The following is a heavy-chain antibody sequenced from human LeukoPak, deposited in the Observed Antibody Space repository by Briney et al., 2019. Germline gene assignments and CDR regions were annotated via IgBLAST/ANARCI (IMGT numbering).Heavy chain of an antibody. V-gene: IGHV4-4*07. Sequence: SETLSLTCTVSGGSISSYYWSWIRQPAGKGLEWIGRIYTGGSTNYNPSLKSRVTMSVDTSKNQFSLKLSSVTAADTAVHYCARTTEGGYSNGYFYYYYMDVWGKGTTVTISS. CDR2: IYTGGST. CDR3: ARTTEGGYSNGYFYYYYMDV. D-gene: IGHD4-11*01. CDR1: GGSISSYY. J-gene: IGHJ6*03.